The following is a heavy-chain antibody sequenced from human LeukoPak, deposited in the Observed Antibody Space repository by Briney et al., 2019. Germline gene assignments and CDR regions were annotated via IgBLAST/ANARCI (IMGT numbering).Heavy chain of an antibody. Sequence: PSETLSLTCAVYGGSFSGYYWSWIRQPPGKGLEWIGEINHSGSTNYNPSLKSRVTISVDTSKNQFSLKLSSVTAADTAVYYCARHVVRGVIKYYFDYWGQGTLVTVSS. CDR3: ARHVVRGVIKYYFDY. D-gene: IGHD3-10*01. CDR1: GGSFSGYY. V-gene: IGHV4-34*01. J-gene: IGHJ4*02. CDR2: INHSGST.